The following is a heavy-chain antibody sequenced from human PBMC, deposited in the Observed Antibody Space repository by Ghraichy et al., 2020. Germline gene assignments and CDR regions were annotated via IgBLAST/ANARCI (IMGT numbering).Heavy chain of an antibody. Sequence: GGSLRLSCAASGFTFSSYDMHWVRQATGKSLEWVSAICPAGDTYYPGSVKGRFTISRENVKNYLYLQMNSLRVGDTAVYYCARGGLRSYYYGMDVWGQGTTVTVSS. V-gene: IGHV3-13*01. D-gene: IGHD3/OR15-3a*01. CDR3: ARGGLRSYYYGMDV. CDR2: ICPAGDT. J-gene: IGHJ6*02. CDR1: GFTFSSYD.